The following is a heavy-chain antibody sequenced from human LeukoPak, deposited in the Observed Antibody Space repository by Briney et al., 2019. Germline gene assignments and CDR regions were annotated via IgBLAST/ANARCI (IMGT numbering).Heavy chain of an antibody. V-gene: IGHV4-59*01. D-gene: IGHD6-19*01. CDR3: ARSIAVAGRGYAFDT. CDR2: IYYSGSS. J-gene: IGHJ3*02. CDR1: GGSISSYY. Sequence: SETLSLTCTVSGGSISSYYWNWIRQPPGKGLEWMGDIYYSGSSNYNPSLKSRVTISLDTSKNQFSLKLSSVTAADTAVYYRARSIAVAGRGYAFDTWGQGTMVTVSS.